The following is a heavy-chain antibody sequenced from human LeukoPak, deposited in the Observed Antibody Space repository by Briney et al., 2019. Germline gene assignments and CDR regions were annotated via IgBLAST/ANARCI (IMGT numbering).Heavy chain of an antibody. D-gene: IGHD3-16*01. CDR1: GFTFSSYW. CDR2: IKQDGSEK. J-gene: IGHJ6*03. Sequence: GGSLRLSCAASGFTFSSYWMSWVRQAPGKGLEWVANIKQDGSEKYYVDSVKGRFTISRDNAKNSLYLQMNSLRAEDTAVYYCARDLAGRYYYYMDVWGKGTTVTVSS. V-gene: IGHV3-7*01. CDR3: ARDLAGRYYYYMDV.